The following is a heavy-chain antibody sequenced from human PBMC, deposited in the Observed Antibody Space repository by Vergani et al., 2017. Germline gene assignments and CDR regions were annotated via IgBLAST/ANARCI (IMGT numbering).Heavy chain of an antibody. CDR2: IYWNDDQ. CDR1: GFSLNTRGVS. CDR3: VYRKTEWGTTGCFYPFYYYYYMGV. D-gene: IGHD1-7*01. J-gene: IGHJ6*03. Sequence: QITLKESGPTLVKPTQTLTLTCTFSGFSLNTRGVSVAWIRQPPGKALDWLALIYWNDDQHYSPSLNNRVIITKDTSKNQVVLTMTNMDYVDTGTYYCVYRKTEWGTTGCFYPFYYYYYMGVWEKGTTVTVSS. V-gene: IGHV2-5*04.